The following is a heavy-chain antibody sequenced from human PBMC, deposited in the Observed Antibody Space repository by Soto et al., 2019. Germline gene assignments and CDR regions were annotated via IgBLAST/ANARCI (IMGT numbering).Heavy chain of an antibody. CDR2: IYHSGST. D-gene: IGHD2-21*02. Sequence: QVQLQESGPGLVKPSGTLSLTCAVSGGSISDINWWSWVRQPPGKGLEWIGEIYHSGSTSYNPSLKSRVTISVDTSKNQFSLRLSSVTAADTAVYYCAKGFSCTTKNCYWGDHWGQGTLVTVSS. CDR1: GGSISDINW. V-gene: IGHV4-4*02. CDR3: AKGFSCTTKNCYWGDH. J-gene: IGHJ5*02.